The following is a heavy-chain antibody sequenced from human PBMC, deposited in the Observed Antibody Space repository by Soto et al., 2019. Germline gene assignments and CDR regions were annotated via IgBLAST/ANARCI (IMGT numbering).Heavy chain of an antibody. Sequence: PSETLSLTCAVYGGSFSGYYWSWIRQPPGKGLEWIGEINHSGSTNYNPSLKSRVTISVDTSKNQFSLKLSSVTAADTAVYYCARGHYDFWSGYFSLDPWGQGTLVTVSS. CDR2: INHSGST. J-gene: IGHJ5*02. CDR1: GGSFSGYY. CDR3: ARGHYDFWSGYFSLDP. D-gene: IGHD3-3*01. V-gene: IGHV4-34*01.